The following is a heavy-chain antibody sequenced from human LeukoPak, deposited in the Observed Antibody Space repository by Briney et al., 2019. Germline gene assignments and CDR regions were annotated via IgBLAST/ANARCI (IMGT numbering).Heavy chain of an antibody. Sequence: PSETLSLTCTVSGTSLSSNIYYWGWIRQPPGKGLEWIGSIYYSGSTYYNPSLRSRVTISVDTSKNQFSLKLSSVTAADTAVYYCARHWSTGLGGDWFDPWGQRILVTVSS. CDR2: IYYSGST. CDR3: ARHWSTGLGGDWFDP. CDR1: GTSLSSNIYY. D-gene: IGHD4-23*01. V-gene: IGHV4-39*01. J-gene: IGHJ5*02.